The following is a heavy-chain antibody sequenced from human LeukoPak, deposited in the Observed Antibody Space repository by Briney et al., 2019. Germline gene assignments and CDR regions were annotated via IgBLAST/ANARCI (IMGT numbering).Heavy chain of an antibody. J-gene: IGHJ4*02. Sequence: GGSLRLSCAASGFTLSTHTMNWVRQGPGKGLEWVLSIISSSDIYYADSVKGRFTISRDSAKNSLYLQMNSLTAEDTAVYYCARVGRGWLQLDSLEYWGLGTLVTVSS. V-gene: IGHV3-21*01. CDR1: GFTLSTHT. D-gene: IGHD5-24*01. CDR2: IISSSDI. CDR3: ARVGRGWLQLDSLEY.